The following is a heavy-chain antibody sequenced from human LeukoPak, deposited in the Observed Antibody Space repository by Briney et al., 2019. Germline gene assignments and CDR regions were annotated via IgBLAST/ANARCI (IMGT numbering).Heavy chain of an antibody. CDR1: GFTFSSFA. Sequence: GGSLRLSCAASGFTFSSFAMSWVRQAPGKGLEWVSHIHYSPGYTYYADSVRGRFTISRDNSKNTLFLQMNSLRAEDTAIYYCAKGYSAAWYDFDSWGQGTLVTDSS. J-gene: IGHJ4*02. D-gene: IGHD6-19*01. CDR2: IHYSPGYT. CDR3: AKGYSAAWYDFDS. V-gene: IGHV3-23*01.